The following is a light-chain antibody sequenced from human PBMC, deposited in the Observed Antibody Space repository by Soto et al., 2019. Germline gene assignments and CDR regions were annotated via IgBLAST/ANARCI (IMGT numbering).Light chain of an antibody. Sequence: EIVMAQSPATLSVSQGERATLSCRASESVSSNLAWYQQQPGQAPRLLIYGASTRATGIPARFSGSGSGTEFTLTISSLQSEDFAVYYCQQYNKWPLTFGGGTKVEIK. CDR1: ESVSSN. CDR2: GAS. V-gene: IGKV3-15*01. J-gene: IGKJ4*01. CDR3: QQYNKWPLT.